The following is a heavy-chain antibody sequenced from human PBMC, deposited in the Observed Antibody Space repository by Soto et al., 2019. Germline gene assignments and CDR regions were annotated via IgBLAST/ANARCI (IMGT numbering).Heavy chain of an antibody. V-gene: IGHV1-69*13. CDR2: IIPIFGTA. CDR1: GGTFSSYA. Sequence: ASVKVSCKASGGTFSSYAISWLRQAPGQGLEWMGGIIPIFGTANYAQKFQGRVTITADESTSTAYMELSSLRSEDTAVYYCARIKGPDSSRYLAGVDIWGQGTMVTVSS. CDR3: ARIKGPDSSRYLAGVDI. D-gene: IGHD3-22*01. J-gene: IGHJ3*02.